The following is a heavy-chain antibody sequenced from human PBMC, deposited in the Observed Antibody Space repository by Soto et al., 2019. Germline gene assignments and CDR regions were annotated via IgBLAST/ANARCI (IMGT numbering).Heavy chain of an antibody. CDR2: IYHNGSP. D-gene: IGHD2-15*01. CDR3: ARGSGSDY. Sequence: PSETLSLTCVVSGGSISSTNWWTWVRQPPGKRLEWIGEIYHNGSPTYSPSLRGRATISVDKSNNQFSLRLRSVTAADTAVYYCARGSGSDYWGQGTLVTVSS. V-gene: IGHV4-4*02. CDR1: GGSISSTNW. J-gene: IGHJ4*02.